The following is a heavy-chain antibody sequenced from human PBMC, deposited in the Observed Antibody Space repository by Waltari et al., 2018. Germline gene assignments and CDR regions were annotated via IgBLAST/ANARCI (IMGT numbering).Heavy chain of an antibody. CDR1: GGSISSSSYY. CDR3: ARDSPEVGATRGGFDY. D-gene: IGHD1-26*01. CDR2: IYYSGST. Sequence: QLQLQESGPGLVKPSETLSLTCTVSGGSISSSSYYWGWIRQPPGKGLEWIGSIYYSGSTYYNPSLKSRVTISVDTSKNQFSLRLSSVTAADTAVYYCARDSPEVGATRGGFDYWGQGTLVTVSS. V-gene: IGHV4-39*07. J-gene: IGHJ4*02.